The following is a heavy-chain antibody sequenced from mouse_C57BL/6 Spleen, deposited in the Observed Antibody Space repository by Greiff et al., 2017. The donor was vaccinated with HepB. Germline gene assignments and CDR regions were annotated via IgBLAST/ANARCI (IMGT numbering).Heavy chain of an antibody. J-gene: IGHJ2*01. CDR2: IDPSDSET. Sequence: QVQLQQPGAELVRPGSSVKLSCKASGYTFTSYWMHWVKQRPIQGLEWIGNIDPSDSETHYNQKFKDKATLTVDKSSSTAYMQLSSLTSEDSAVYYCARWGGGYYGFDYWGQGTTLTVSS. V-gene: IGHV1-52*01. CDR3: ARWGGGYYGFDY. CDR1: GYTFTSYW. D-gene: IGHD1-1*01.